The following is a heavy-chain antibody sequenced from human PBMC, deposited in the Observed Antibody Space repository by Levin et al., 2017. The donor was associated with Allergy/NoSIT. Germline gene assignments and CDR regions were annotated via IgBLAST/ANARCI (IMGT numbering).Heavy chain of an antibody. V-gene: IGHV4-4*02. CDR3: ARSVWAVSGA. Sequence: SETLSLTCTVSGDSLTAGYWWTWLRQSPDKGLEWIGQVSFGGETNYNPSLESRVTMSVDHSKNQFSLILNSMAAADTAIYYCARSVWAVSGAWGQGILVTVSS. J-gene: IGHJ5*02. CDR2: VSFGGET. CDR1: GDSLTAGYW. D-gene: IGHD6-19*01.